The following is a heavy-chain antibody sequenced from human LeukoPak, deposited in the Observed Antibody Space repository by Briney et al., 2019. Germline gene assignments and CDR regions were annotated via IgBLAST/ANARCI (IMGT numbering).Heavy chain of an antibody. CDR2: ISGSGDST. J-gene: IGHJ5*02. CDR1: GFTFSSYA. Sequence: GGSLRLSCAASGFTFSSYAMSWVRQAPGKGLEWVSAISGSGDSTYYADSVKGRFTISRDNSKNTLYLQMNSLRAEDTAVYYCAKGGTYYYGSGRNWFDPWGQGTLVTVSS. CDR3: AKGGTYYYGSGRNWFDP. D-gene: IGHD3-10*01. V-gene: IGHV3-23*01.